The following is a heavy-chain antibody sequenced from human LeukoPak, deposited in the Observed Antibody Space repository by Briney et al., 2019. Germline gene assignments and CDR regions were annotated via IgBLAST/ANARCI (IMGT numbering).Heavy chain of an antibody. J-gene: IGHJ3*02. V-gene: IGHV4-59*12. CDR3: AREGLQEHAFDI. D-gene: IGHD4-11*01. CDR1: GAPLNNYY. Sequence: SETLSLTCTVSGAPLNNYYWNWVRQHPGKGLEWIGYISKSGSTLYNPSLKSRVTTSVDTSKNQFSLKLSSVTAADTAVYYCAREGLQEHAFDIWGQGTMVTVSS. CDR2: ISKSGST.